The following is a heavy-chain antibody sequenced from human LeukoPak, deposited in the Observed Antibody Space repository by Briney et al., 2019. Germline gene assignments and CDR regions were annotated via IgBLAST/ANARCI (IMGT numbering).Heavy chain of an antibody. Sequence: GGSLRLSCAASEFIFSSYGMHWVRQAPGKGLEWVAFIRYDGSKKYYADSVKGRFTISRDNSKNTLYLQMNSLRAEDTAVYYCAKSNGYGLIDIWGQGTMVTVSS. CDR3: AKSNGYGLIDI. CDR1: EFIFSSYG. D-gene: IGHD3-10*01. J-gene: IGHJ3*02. V-gene: IGHV3-30*02. CDR2: IRYDGSKK.